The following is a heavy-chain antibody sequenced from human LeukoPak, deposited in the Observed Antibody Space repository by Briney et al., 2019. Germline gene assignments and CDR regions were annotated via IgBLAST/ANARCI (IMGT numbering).Heavy chain of an antibody. J-gene: IGHJ4*02. CDR3: ARNHYYDSAGFDY. D-gene: IGHD3-22*01. CDR2: ISSSSSYT. Sequence: PGESLRLSCVASGLTFSGQWLNWVRQAPGKGLEWVSYISSSSSYTNYADSVKGRFTISRDNAKNSLYLQMNSLRAEDTAVYYCARNHYYDSAGFDYWGQGTLVTVSS. CDR1: GLTFSGQW. V-gene: IGHV3-11*03.